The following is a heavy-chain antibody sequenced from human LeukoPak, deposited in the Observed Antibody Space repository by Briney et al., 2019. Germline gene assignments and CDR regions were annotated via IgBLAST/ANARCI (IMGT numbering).Heavy chain of an antibody. Sequence: ASVRVSCTASGYPFINYDIKWVRQAPGQGLEWMGWMNYNRGNRDYAQTFQGRVSMTRDTSVSTAYMELSSLTPEDTAVYDCARVHDYNDRPFFDYCMDVWGQGTPVIVS. D-gene: IGHD4-11*01. CDR1: GYPFINYD. V-gene: IGHV1-8*01. CDR2: MNYNRGNR. CDR3: ARVHDYNDRPFFDYCMDV. J-gene: IGHJ6*02.